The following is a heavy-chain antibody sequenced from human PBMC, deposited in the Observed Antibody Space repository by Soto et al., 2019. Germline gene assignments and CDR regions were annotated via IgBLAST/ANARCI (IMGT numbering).Heavy chain of an antibody. CDR1: GGSISSGDYY. Sequence: NPSESLSLTCTVSGGSISSGDYYWSWIRQPPGKGLEWIGYIYYGGSTYYNPSLKSRVTISVDTSKNQFSLKLSSVTAADTAVYYCARGPYYYDSSGQYYYYYYGMDVWGQGTTVTVSS. D-gene: IGHD3-22*01. CDR2: IYYGGST. CDR3: ARGPYYYDSSGQYYYYYYGMDV. J-gene: IGHJ6*02. V-gene: IGHV4-30-4*01.